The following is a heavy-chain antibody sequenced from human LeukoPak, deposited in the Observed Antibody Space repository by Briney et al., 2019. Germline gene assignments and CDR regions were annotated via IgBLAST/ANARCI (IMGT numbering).Heavy chain of an antibody. D-gene: IGHD2/OR15-2a*01. CDR1: FGSINSYY. J-gene: IGHJ4*02. Sequence: SETLSLTCTVSFGSINSYYWSWIRHPPGKGLEWIGYIYYSGSTNYNPSLKSRVTISVDTSKNQFSLKLSSVTAADTAIYYCARGTRINYFDDWGQGTLVTVSS. CDR3: ARGTRINYFDD. CDR2: IYYSGST. V-gene: IGHV4-59*08.